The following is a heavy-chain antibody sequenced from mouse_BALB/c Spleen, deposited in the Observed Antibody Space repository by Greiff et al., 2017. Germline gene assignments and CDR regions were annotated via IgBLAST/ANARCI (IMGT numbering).Heavy chain of an antibody. Sequence: EVKLVESGGGLVQPGGSLKLSCAASGFTFSDYGMAWVRQAPGKGPEWVAFISNLAYSSYYADTVTGRFTISRENAKNTLYLEMSSLRSEDTAMYYCAREDGYDSAWFAYWGQGTLVTVSA. CDR2: ISNLAYSS. V-gene: IGHV5-15*02. CDR1: GFTFSDYG. J-gene: IGHJ3*01. D-gene: IGHD2-2*01. CDR3: AREDGYDSAWFAY.